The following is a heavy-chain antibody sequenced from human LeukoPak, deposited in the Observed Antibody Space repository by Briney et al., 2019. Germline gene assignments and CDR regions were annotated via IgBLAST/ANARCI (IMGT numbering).Heavy chain of an antibody. CDR3: ARTYYDFWSGYCHDY. Sequence: PGGSLRLSCAASGFTFSSYWMSWVRQAPGKGLEWVANIKQDGSEKYYVDSVKGQFTISRDNAKNSLYLQMNSLRAEDTAVYYCARTYYDFWSGYCHDYWGQGTLVTVSS. V-gene: IGHV3-7*01. J-gene: IGHJ4*02. D-gene: IGHD3-3*01. CDR2: IKQDGSEK. CDR1: GFTFSSYW.